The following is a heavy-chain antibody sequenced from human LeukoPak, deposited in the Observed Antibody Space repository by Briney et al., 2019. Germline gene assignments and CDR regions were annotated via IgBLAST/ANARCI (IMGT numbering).Heavy chain of an antibody. V-gene: IGHV1-18*01. CDR1: GYTFSNFG. D-gene: IGHD2-2*01. Sequence: GASVKVSFKASGYTFSNFGINWVRQAPGQGLEWIAWISGNNDNPNYGQKFQGRFTVTTDSSTSTAYMELRNLRSDDTAVYYCARDGTSTDDYWGQGTLVTVSS. CDR3: ARDGTSTDDY. CDR2: ISGNNDNP. J-gene: IGHJ4*02.